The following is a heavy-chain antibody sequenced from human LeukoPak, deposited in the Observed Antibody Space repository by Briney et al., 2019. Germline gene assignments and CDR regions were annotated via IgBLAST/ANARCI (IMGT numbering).Heavy chain of an antibody. V-gene: IGHV4-38-2*01. J-gene: IGHJ5*02. D-gene: IGHD5-18*01. CDR1: GYSISSGYY. Sequence: SGTLSLTCAVSGYSISSGYYWGWIRQPPGKGLEWIGSIYHSGSTYYNPSLKSRVTISVDTSKNQFSLKLSSVTAADTAVYYCARHVGYSYGLDWFDPWGQGTLVTVSS. CDR2: IYHSGST. CDR3: ARHVGYSYGLDWFDP.